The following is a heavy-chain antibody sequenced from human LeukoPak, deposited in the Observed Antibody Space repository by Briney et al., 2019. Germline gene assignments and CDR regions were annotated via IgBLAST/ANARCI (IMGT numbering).Heavy chain of an antibody. V-gene: IGHV4-34*01. CDR2: INHSGST. CDR3: ARALGRPRDY. Sequence: PSETLSLTCAVYGGSFSGYYWSWIRQPPGKGLEWIGEINHSGSTNYNPSLKSRVTISVYTSKNQFSLKLSSVTAADTAVYYCARALGRPRDYWGQGTLVTVSS. J-gene: IGHJ4*02. D-gene: IGHD7-27*01. CDR1: GGSFSGYY.